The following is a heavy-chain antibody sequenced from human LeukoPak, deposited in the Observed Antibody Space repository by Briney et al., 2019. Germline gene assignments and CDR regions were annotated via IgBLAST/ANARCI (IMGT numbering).Heavy chain of an antibody. Sequence: GASLKVSCKASGYTFTSYDINWVRQAPGQGLEWMGWMNPNSGNTGYAQKFQGRVTMTRNTSISTAYMELSSLRSEDTAVYYCARGRYGSGSYYPDYWGQGTLVTVSS. D-gene: IGHD3-10*01. CDR1: GYTFTSYD. CDR3: ARGRYGSGSYYPDY. J-gene: IGHJ4*02. CDR2: MNPNSGNT. V-gene: IGHV1-8*01.